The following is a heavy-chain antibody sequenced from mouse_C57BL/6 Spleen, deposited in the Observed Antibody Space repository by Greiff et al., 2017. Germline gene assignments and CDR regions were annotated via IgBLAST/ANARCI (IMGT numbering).Heavy chain of an antibody. D-gene: IGHD1-1*01. V-gene: IGHV1-18*01. CDR1: GYTFTNYN. CDR3: ARFITTVGYAMDY. CDR2: INPNNGGT. Sequence: VQLQQSGPELVKPGASVKIPCKASGYTFTNYNMDWVKQSHGKSLEWIGDINPNNGGTIYNQKFKGKATLTVDKSSSTAYMELRSLTSEDTAVYYCARFITTVGYAMDYWGQGTSVTVSS. J-gene: IGHJ4*01.